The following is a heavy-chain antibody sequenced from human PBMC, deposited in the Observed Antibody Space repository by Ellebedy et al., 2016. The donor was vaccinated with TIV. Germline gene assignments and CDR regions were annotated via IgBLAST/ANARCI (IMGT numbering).Heavy chain of an antibody. CDR3: ARGYYSGRVDP. D-gene: IGHD6-19*01. CDR1: GYIFTSYW. Sequence: PGGSLRLSCEGSGYIFTSYWIAWVRQLPGKGLEWMGTIYPSDSDTRYSPSFEGQVTIAADKSINTAYLQWNTLKASDTAMYYCARGYYSGRVDPWGQGTLVTVSS. J-gene: IGHJ5*02. CDR2: IYPSDSDT. V-gene: IGHV5-51*01.